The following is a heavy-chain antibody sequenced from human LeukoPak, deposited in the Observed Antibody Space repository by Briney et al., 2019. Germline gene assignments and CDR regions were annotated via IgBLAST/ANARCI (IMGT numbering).Heavy chain of an antibody. D-gene: IGHD2/OR15-2a*01. J-gene: IGHJ6*03. Sequence: ASVKVSCKASGGTFSSYAITWVRLAPGHGLEWMGERITIFDTTHLAQKFQGRLTITTDDSTNTAYMELSSLRSEDTAVYYCARAPVLPATFDYYYYMDVWGKGTTVTVSS. CDR3: ARAPVLPATFDYYYYMDV. CDR1: GGTFSSYA. CDR2: RITIFDTT. V-gene: IGHV1-69*05.